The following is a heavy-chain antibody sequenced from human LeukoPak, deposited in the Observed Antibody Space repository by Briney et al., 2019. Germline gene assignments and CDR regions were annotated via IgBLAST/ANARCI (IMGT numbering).Heavy chain of an antibody. CDR3: ARGAVRGGTNFDY. J-gene: IGHJ4*02. D-gene: IGHD3-10*01. Sequence: SQTLSLTCAISGDSVSGSPAVWNWIRQSPSRGLEWLGRAYYRSKWFIDYALSVKGRITITPDTSKNKFSLQLISVIAEDTAVYYCARGAVRGGTNFDYWGQGTLVTVSS. V-gene: IGHV6-1*01. CDR2: AYYRSKWFI. CDR1: GDSVSGSPAV.